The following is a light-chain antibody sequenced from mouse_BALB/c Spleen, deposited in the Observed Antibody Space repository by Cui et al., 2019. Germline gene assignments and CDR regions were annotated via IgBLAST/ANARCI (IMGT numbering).Light chain of an antibody. V-gene: IGKV6-13*01. CDR2: SAS. J-gene: IGKJ4*01. CDR3: QQYSSYPFT. Sequence: DIVMTQSQKFMYTSVGDRVSITCKDSQNVGTAVPWYQQKPGQSPKLLIYSASNRYTGVPDRFTGSGSGTDFTLTISNMQSEDLADYFCQQYSSYPFTFGSGTKLEIK. CDR1: QNVGTA.